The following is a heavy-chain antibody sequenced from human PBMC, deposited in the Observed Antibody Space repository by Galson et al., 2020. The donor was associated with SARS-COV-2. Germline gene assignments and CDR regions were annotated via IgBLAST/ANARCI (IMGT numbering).Heavy chain of an antibody. D-gene: IGHD2-15*01. CDR3: ASHGEFCDSGSCYSGNWFDP. CDR2: IYYTGST. J-gene: IGHJ5*02. V-gene: IGHV4-59*08. Sequence: ETSETLSLTCTVSGGSIRNYYWSWIRQPPGKGLEWIGYIYYTGSTDYNPSLKSRVTISLDTSKNHFSLKLTSVTAADTAVYYCASHGEFCDSGSCYSGNWFDPWGQGTLVTVSS. CDR1: GGSIRNYY.